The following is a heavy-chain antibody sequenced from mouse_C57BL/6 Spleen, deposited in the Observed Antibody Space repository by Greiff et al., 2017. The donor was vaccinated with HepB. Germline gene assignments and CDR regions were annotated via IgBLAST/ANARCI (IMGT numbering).Heavy chain of an antibody. Sequence: QVQLQQSGAELARPGASVKLSCKASGYTFTSYGISWVKQRTGQGLEWIGEIYPRSGNTYYNEKFKGKATLTADKSSSTAYMELRSLTSEDSAVYFCATQLRLRDYFDYWGQGTTLTVSS. CDR3: ATQLRLRDYFDY. D-gene: IGHD3-2*02. CDR2: IYPRSGNT. CDR1: GYTFTSYG. J-gene: IGHJ2*01. V-gene: IGHV1-81*01.